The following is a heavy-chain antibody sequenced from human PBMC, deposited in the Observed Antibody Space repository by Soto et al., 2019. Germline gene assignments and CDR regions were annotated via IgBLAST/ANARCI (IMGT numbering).Heavy chain of an antibody. CDR1: GFTFSSYE. V-gene: IGHV3-48*03. CDR2: ISSSGSTI. Sequence: GGSLRLSCAASGFTFSSYEMNWVRQAPGKGLEWVSYISSSGSTIYYADSVKGRFTISRDNAKNSLYLQMNSLRAEDTAVYYCARTSGWYGYYGMDVWGQGTKVTVSS. J-gene: IGHJ6*02. CDR3: ARTSGWYGYYGMDV. D-gene: IGHD6-19*01.